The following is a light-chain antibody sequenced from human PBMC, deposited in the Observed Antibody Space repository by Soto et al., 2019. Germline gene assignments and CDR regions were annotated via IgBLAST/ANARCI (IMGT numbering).Light chain of an antibody. CDR2: GAS. Sequence: EIVMTPSRATLSVSPGERATLSGRASQSVSSNLAWYQQKPGQAPRLLIYGASTRATGIPARFSGSGSGTEFTLTISSLQSEDFAVYYCQQYNNWPRTFGRGTKVDI. CDR3: QQYNNWPRT. CDR1: QSVSSN. V-gene: IGKV3-15*01. J-gene: IGKJ1*01.